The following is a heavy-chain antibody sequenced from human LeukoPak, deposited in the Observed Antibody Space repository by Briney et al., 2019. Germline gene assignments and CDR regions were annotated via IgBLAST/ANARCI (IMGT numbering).Heavy chain of an antibody. CDR1: GFTFSSYS. V-gene: IGHV3-21*01. CDR3: ARAEYYYDSSGYTFFDY. CDR2: ISSSSSYI. D-gene: IGHD3-22*01. J-gene: IGHJ4*02. Sequence: GGSLRLSCAASGFTFSSYSMNWVRQAPGKGLEWVPSISSSSSYIYYADSVKGRFTISRDNAKNSLYLQMNGLRAEDTAVYYCARAEYYYDSSGYTFFDYWGQGTLVTVSS.